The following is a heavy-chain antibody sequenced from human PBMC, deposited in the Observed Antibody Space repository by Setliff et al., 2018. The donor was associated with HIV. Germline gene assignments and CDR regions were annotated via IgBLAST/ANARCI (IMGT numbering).Heavy chain of an antibody. CDR3: MRWGLPYAIDY. CDR1: GFIFSDYF. J-gene: IGHJ4*02. CDR2: ISSSGTTT. D-gene: IGHD2-21*02. Sequence: GSLRLSCAGSDSGDSGFIFSDYFMTWVRQAPGKGLEWLCYISSSGTTTYYVDSVKGRFTISRDNAKDSLYLQLNSLRVEDTAVYYCMRWGLPYAIDYWGQGRLVTVYS. V-gene: IGHV3-11*04.